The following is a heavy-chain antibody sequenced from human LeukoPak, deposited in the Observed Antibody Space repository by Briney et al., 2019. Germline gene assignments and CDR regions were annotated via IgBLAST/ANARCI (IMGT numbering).Heavy chain of an antibody. CDR1: GFTFSSYA. CDR3: ASDPGTHIVVVTAIYFDY. V-gene: IGHV3-30*04. J-gene: IGHJ4*02. CDR2: ISYDGSNK. D-gene: IGHD2-21*02. Sequence: PGRSLRLSCAASGFTFSSYAMHWVRQAPGKGLEWVAVISYDGSNKYYADSVKGRFTISRDNSKNTLYLQMNSLRAEDTAVYYCASDPGTHIVVVTAIYFDYWGQGTLVTVSS.